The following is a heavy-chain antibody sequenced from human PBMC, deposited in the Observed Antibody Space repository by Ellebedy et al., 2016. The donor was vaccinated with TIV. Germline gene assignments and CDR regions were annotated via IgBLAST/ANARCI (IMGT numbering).Heavy chain of an antibody. D-gene: IGHD6-13*01. J-gene: IGHJ2*01. CDR3: ASKRFGYSSTWYRGWYFDL. CDR2: ISHDGSQK. CDR1: SFTFNTYI. V-gene: IGHV3-30*14. Sequence: PGGSLRLSCAASSFTFNTYIMHWVRQAPGKGLEWVAIISHDGSQKYYADSVKGRFTISRDNSKNTLYLQMNSLRAEDTAVYYCASKRFGYSSTWYRGWYFDLWGRGTLVTVSS.